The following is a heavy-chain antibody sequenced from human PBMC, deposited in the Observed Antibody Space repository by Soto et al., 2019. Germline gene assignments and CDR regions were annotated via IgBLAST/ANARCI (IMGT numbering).Heavy chain of an antibody. J-gene: IGHJ2*01. CDR3: ARHFDVDPSLDQYYFDL. Sequence: QVQLQESGPGLVKPSETLSLTCTVSGVSITPYFWSWIRQPAGKAPEWVGHIYASGRTTYNHSLKSRVTMFVSQTQVSLRLTSVTAAATAVYYCARHFDVDPSLDQYYFDLWGRGALVTVSS. CDR2: IYASGRT. V-gene: IGHV4-4*07. CDR1: GVSITPYF. D-gene: IGHD3-9*01.